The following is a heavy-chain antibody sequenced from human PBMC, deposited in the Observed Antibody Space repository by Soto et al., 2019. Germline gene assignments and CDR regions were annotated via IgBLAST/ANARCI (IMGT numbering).Heavy chain of an antibody. CDR3: ARQTTYSSSWHDY. CDR1: GGSTSSYY. CDR2: IYTSGNT. Sequence: QVQLQESGPGLVKPSETLSLTCTVSGGSTSSYYCSWIRQPAGKGLEWIGRIYTSGNTNYNPSLKSRLSMSVDTSKNQSSRKLSSVTAADTAVYYCARQTTYSSSWHDYWGQGTLVTVSS. V-gene: IGHV4-4*07. J-gene: IGHJ4*02. D-gene: IGHD6-13*01.